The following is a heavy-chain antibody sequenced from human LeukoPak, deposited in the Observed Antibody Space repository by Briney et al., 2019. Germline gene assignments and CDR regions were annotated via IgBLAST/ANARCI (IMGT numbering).Heavy chain of an antibody. CDR1: GGSISSSSYY. J-gene: IGHJ4*02. D-gene: IGHD4-17*01. V-gene: IGHV4-39*01. CDR2: IYYSGST. CDR3: ARRPYGDYRYYFDY. Sequence: PSETLSLTCTVSGGSISSSSYYWGGIRQPPGKGLEYIGSIYYSGSTYYNPSLKSRVTISVDTSKNQFSLKLSSVTAADTAVYYCARRPYGDYRYYFDYWGQGTLVTVSS.